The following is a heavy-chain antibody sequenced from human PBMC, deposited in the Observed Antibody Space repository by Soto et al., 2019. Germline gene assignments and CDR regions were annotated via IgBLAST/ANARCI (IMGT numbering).Heavy chain of an antibody. D-gene: IGHD1-1*01. CDR3: AREQDYYYGMDV. CDR2: INTANDNT. V-gene: IGHV1-3*04. Sequence: ASVKVSCKASGYTFTTYTMHWVRQAPGQRLEWMGWINTANDNTKYSQTFQGRVTITRDTSASTAYMELSSLRFEDTAVYYCAREQDYYYGMDVWGLGTTVTVS. J-gene: IGHJ6*02. CDR1: GYTFTTYT.